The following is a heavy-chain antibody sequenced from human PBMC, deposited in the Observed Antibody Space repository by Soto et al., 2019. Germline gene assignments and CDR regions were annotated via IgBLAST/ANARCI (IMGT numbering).Heavy chain of an antibody. CDR2: ISSSSSYI. D-gene: IGHD7-27*01. CDR1: GFTFSSYS. V-gene: IGHV3-21*01. CDR3: ARDRLTGNYYYGMDG. Sequence: GGSLRLSCAASGFTFSSYSMNWVRQAPGKGLEWVSSISSSSSYIYYADSVKGRFTISRDNAKNSLYLQMNSLRAEDTAVYYCARDRLTGNYYYGMDGWGQGTTVTFSS. J-gene: IGHJ6*02.